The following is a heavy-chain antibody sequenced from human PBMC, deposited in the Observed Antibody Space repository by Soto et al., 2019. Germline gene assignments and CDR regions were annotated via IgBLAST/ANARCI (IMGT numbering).Heavy chain of an antibody. Sequence: EGQLLQSGGGLIQPGASLRLSCAASGFTFSSSGMSWVRQAPGKGLEWVSSISIRGDYRYYADSVKGRFTNSRDNSKNTLYLQMSGLTAEYTGLYYYANHGGFDFWGQGTMVAVSS. V-gene: IGHV3-23*01. CDR3: ANHGGFDF. CDR2: ISIRGDYR. J-gene: IGHJ3*01. CDR1: GFTFSSSG. D-gene: IGHD4-17*01.